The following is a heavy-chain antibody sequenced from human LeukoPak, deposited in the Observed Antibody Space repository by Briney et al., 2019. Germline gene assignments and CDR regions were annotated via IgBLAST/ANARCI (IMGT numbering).Heavy chain of an antibody. J-gene: IGHJ4*02. D-gene: IGHD6-6*01. CDR2: INPNSGGT. CDR1: GYTFTSYY. Sequence: ASVTVSCKASGYTFTSYYMHWVRQAPGQGLEWMGWINPNSGGTNYAQKFQGRVTMTRDTSISTAYMELSRLRSDDTAVYYCASVEYSSSSGDYWGQGTLVTVSS. V-gene: IGHV1-2*02. CDR3: ASVEYSSSSGDY.